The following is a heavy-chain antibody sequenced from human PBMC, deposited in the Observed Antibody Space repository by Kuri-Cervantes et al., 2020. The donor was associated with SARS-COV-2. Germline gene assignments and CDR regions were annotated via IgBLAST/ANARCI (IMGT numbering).Heavy chain of an antibody. J-gene: IGHJ4*02. D-gene: IGHD6-19*01. Sequence: GESLKISCAASGFTFSSYSMNWVRQAPGKGLEWVSYISSSSSTIYYADPVKGRFTISRDNAKNTLFLQMNSLRAEDTAVYYCAGGTGWLIDYWGQGTLVTVSS. V-gene: IGHV3-48*04. CDR3: AGGTGWLIDY. CDR1: GFTFSSYS. CDR2: ISSSSSTI.